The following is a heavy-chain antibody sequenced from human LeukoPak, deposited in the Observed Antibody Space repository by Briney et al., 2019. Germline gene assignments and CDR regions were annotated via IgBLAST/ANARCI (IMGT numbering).Heavy chain of an antibody. V-gene: IGHV1-2*02. CDR3: ARPVPTKPSSNWFDP. Sequence: GASVKVSCKASGYTFTGYYMHWVRQAPGQGLEWMGWINPNSGGTNYAQKFQGRVTMTRDTSISTAYMELSRLRSDDTAVYYCARPVPTKPSSNWFDPWGQGTLVTVSS. CDR2: INPNSGGT. D-gene: IGHD2-2*01. J-gene: IGHJ5*02. CDR1: GYTFTGYY.